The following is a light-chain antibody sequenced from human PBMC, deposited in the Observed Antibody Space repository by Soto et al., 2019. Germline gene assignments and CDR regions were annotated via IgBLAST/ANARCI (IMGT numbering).Light chain of an antibody. CDR3: SSYAGTYIV. CDR1: SSDIGGYNF. J-gene: IGLJ1*01. CDR2: DVS. V-gene: IGLV2-8*01. Sequence: ALTQPPSASWSPGQSVTISCTGTSSDIGGYNFVSWYQQHPGKAPKLMIYDVSQRPSGVPDRFSGSKSGNTASLTVSGLQAEDEADYYCSSYAGTYIVFGTGTKVTVL.